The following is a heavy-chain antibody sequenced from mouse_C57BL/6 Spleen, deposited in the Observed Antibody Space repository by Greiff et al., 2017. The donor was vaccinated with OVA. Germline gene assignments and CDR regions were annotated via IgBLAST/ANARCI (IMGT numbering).Heavy chain of an antibody. D-gene: IGHD1-1*02. CDR3: AREGVVRYFDV. CDR1: GYAFSSYW. J-gene: IGHJ1*03. Sequence: VKLVESGAELVKPGASVKISCKASGYAFSSYWMNWVKQRPGKGLEWIGQIYPGDGDTNYNGKFKGKATLTADKSSSTAYMQLSSLTSEDSAVYFCAREGVVRYFDVWGTGTTVTVSS. V-gene: IGHV1-80*01. CDR2: IYPGDGDT.